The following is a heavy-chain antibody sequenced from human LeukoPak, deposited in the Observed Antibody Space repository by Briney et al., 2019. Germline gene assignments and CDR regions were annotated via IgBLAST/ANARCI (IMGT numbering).Heavy chain of an antibody. CDR3: TRVASRGAFDI. J-gene: IGHJ3*02. CDR2: INSDGSST. Sequence: GGSLRLSCVASGFTFRSYWMLWVRQAPGKGLVWVARINSDGSSTNYADSVKGRFTVSRDNAENTLYLLMNSLRAEDTAVYYCTRVASRGAFDIWGQGTLVTVSS. CDR1: GFTFRSYW. V-gene: IGHV3-74*01.